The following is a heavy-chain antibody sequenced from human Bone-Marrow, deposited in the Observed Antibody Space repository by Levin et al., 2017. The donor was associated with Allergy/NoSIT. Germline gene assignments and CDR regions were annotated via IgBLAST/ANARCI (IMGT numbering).Heavy chain of an antibody. CDR1: GFSLSTTGMR. V-gene: IGHV2-70*04. Sequence: QTLSLTCTFSGFSLSTTGMRVSWIRQPPGKALEWLARIDWNADEFYNASLKTRLTVSKDTSKNQVVLTMTNMDPVDTATYFCARNSEADWFYFDFWGQGTLVTVSS. J-gene: IGHJ4*02. D-gene: IGHD3-3*01. CDR3: ARNSEADWFYFDF. CDR2: IDWNADE.